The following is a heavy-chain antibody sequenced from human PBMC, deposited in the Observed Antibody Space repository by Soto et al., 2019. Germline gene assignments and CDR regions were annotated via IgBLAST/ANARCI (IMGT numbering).Heavy chain of an antibody. CDR2: IIPIFGTA. J-gene: IGHJ6*02. V-gene: IGHV1-69*13. Sequence: GASVKVSCKASGGTFSSYAISWVREAPGQGLEWMGGIIPIFGTANYAQKFQGRVTITADESTSTAYMELSSLRSEDTAVYYCARAIRYYGSGSYYNYYYYYGMDVWGQGTTVTVSS. CDR3: ARAIRYYGSGSYYNYYYYYGMDV. CDR1: GGTFSSYA. D-gene: IGHD3-10*01.